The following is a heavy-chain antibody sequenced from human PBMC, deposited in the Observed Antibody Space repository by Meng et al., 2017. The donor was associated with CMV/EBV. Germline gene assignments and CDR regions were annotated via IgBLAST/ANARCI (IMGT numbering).Heavy chain of an antibody. J-gene: IGHJ4*02. CDR1: GFTFSSYA. CDR2: ISGSGGST. CDR3: AKDPSFEYSSSFDY. Sequence: GESLKISCAASGFTFSSYAMSWVRQAPGKGLEWVSAISGSGGSTYYAYSVKGRFTISRDNSKNTLYLQMNSLRAEDTAVYYCAKDPSFEYSSSFDYWGQGTLVTVSS. D-gene: IGHD6-6*01. V-gene: IGHV3-23*01.